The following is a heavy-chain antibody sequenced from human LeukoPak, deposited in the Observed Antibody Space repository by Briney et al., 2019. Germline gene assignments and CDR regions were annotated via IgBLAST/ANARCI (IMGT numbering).Heavy chain of an antibody. CDR2: ISYDGSNK. CDR3: AREDGY. D-gene: IGHD4-17*01. CDR1: GFTFSSYG. J-gene: IGHJ4*02. Sequence: GGSLRLSCAASGFTFSSYGMHWVRQAPGKGLEWVAVISYDGSNKYYADSVKGRFTISRHNSKNTLYLQMNSLRAEDTAVYYCAREDGYWGQGTLVTVSS. V-gene: IGHV3-30*03.